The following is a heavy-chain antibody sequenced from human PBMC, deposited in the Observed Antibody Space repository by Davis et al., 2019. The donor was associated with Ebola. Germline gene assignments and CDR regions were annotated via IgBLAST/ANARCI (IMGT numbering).Heavy chain of an antibody. D-gene: IGHD2-2*02. J-gene: IGHJ4*02. CDR2: ISYDGSNK. Sequence: GESLKISCAASGFTVSSNYMSWVRQAPGKGLEWVAVISYDGSNKYYADSVKGRFTISRDNSKNTLYLQMNSLRVEDTARYYCAKASWGPAARPLLDSWGQGTLVTVSS. CDR1: GFTVSSNY. V-gene: IGHV3-30-3*01. CDR3: AKASWGPAARPLLDS.